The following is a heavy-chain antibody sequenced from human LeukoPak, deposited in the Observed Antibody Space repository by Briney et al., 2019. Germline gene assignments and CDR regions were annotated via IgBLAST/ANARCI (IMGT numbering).Heavy chain of an antibody. D-gene: IGHD3-16*01. Sequence: SETLSLTCTVSGGSISSYYWSWIRQPPGKGLEWIGYIYSSGSTNYNPSLKSRVTISVDTSKNQFSLNLSSVTAADTAVYSCARDGGTGYFDYWGQGTLVTVSS. CDR1: GGSISSYY. CDR3: ARDGGTGYFDY. V-gene: IGHV4-4*08. CDR2: IYSSGST. J-gene: IGHJ4*02.